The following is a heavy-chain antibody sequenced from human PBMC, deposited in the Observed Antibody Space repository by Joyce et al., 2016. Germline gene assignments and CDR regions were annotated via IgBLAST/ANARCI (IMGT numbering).Heavy chain of an antibody. Sequence: QVTLRESGPALVRPTQTLTLTCTFSGFSLTTRRVCVTWIRQPPGKALECLARIDWDEDIYNRASLKTRLTISKDTSKNQVVLTMTNMDTVETATYFCARSTSDYFYNYGMDVWGQGTTVTVSS. CDR3: ARSTSDYFYNYGMDV. CDR1: GFSLTTRRVC. V-gene: IGHV2-70*15. CDR2: IDWDEDI. J-gene: IGHJ6*02.